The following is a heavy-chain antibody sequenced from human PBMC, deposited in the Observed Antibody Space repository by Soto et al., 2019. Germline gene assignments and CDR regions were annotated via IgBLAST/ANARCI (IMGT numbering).Heavy chain of an antibody. V-gene: IGHV4-59*01. CDR1: GGSISSYY. CDR3: ARGDGSVTAGYYYYGMDV. D-gene: IGHD1-26*01. J-gene: IGHJ6*02. Sequence: SETLSLTCTVSGGSISSYYWGWIRQPPGKGLEWIAYIYYSGSTNYNPSLKSRVTISVDTSKNQFSLKLSSVTAADTAVYYCARGDGSVTAGYYYYGMDVWGQGTTVTVSS. CDR2: IYYSGST.